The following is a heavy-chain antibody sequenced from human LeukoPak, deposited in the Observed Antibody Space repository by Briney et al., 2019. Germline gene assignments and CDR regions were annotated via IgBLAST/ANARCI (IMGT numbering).Heavy chain of an antibody. CDR2: PYYRSTWNT. J-gene: IGHJ4*02. CDR1: GDSVSSNSAT. Sequence: SQTLSLTCAISGDSVSSNSATANWIKQSPSRGLEWQGRPYYRSTWNTDYATSVKSRITISPDTSKNLSSLQLNSVTPEDTAVYYCAKISAAAADSWGQGTLVTVSS. D-gene: IGHD6-13*01. V-gene: IGHV6-1*01. CDR3: AKISAAAADS.